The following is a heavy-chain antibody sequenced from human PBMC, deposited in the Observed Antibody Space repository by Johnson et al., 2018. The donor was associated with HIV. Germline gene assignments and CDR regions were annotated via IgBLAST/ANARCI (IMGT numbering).Heavy chain of an antibody. J-gene: IGHJ3*02. Sequence: QVQLVESGGGVVQPGRSLRLSCAASGFTFSSYGMHWVRQAPGKGLEWVAVIWYDGSNKYYADSVKCRFTISRDNSKNTLYLQMNSLRAEDTAVYYCAKTVRQGLVRNDAFDIWGQGTMVTVSS. CDR1: GFTFSSYG. CDR2: IWYDGSNK. CDR3: AKTVRQGLVRNDAFDI. D-gene: IGHD6-19*01. V-gene: IGHV3-33*06.